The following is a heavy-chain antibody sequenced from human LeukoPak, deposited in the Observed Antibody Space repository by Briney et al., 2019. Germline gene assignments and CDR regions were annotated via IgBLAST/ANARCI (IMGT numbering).Heavy chain of an antibody. Sequence: GGSLRLSCAASGFTFTSYVMTWVRQAPGKGLEWVSGISASGGSTFYAGSVKGRFTISRDNSKDTLFLQMNSLRAEDTAIYYCAKARSSAWYDLEYWGQGTLVTVSS. J-gene: IGHJ4*02. V-gene: IGHV3-23*01. CDR1: GFTFTSYV. CDR3: AKARSSAWYDLEY. CDR2: ISASGGST. D-gene: IGHD6-13*01.